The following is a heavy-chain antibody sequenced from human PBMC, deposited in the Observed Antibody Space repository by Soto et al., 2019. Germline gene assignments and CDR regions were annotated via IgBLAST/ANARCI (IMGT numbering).Heavy chain of an antibody. CDR1: GFTFSGYS. J-gene: IGHJ4*02. Sequence: GSLRLSCAASGFTFSGYSVNWVRQAPGKGLEWVSYISSGSKTIYYAESVKGRFTVSRDNARNSQYLQVNSLRDEDTAVYYCVREDILGVRSFDYWGQGTLVTVSS. V-gene: IGHV3-48*02. CDR2: ISSGSKTI. CDR3: VREDILGVRSFDY. D-gene: IGHD3-9*01.